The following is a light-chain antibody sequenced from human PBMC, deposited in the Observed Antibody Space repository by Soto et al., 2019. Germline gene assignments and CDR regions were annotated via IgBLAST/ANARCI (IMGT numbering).Light chain of an antibody. CDR2: GAS. V-gene: IGKV3-20*01. CDR1: QSVSSSY. CDR3: QQYGRSIT. J-gene: IGKJ4*01. Sequence: EIVLTQSPGTLSLSPGERATLSCRASQSVSSSYLAWYQQKPGQAPRLLIYGASSRATGIPDRFSGSGSGTDFTLTISRLEPEDFEVYYCQQYGRSITFGGGTKV.